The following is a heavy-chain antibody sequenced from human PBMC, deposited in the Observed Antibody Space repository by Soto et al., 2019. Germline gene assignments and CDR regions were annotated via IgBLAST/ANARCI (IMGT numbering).Heavy chain of an antibody. CDR3: AREGHCSSTSCYSVPSNWFDP. J-gene: IGHJ5*02. V-gene: IGHV1-69*08. Sequence: QVQLVQSGAAVKKPGSSVKVSCKASGGTFSSYTISWVRQAPGQGLEWMGRIIPILGIANYAQKFQGRVTITADKSTSTAYMELSSLRSEDTAVYYCAREGHCSSTSCYSVPSNWFDPGGQGTLVTVSS. D-gene: IGHD2-2*01. CDR2: IIPILGIA. CDR1: GGTFSSYT.